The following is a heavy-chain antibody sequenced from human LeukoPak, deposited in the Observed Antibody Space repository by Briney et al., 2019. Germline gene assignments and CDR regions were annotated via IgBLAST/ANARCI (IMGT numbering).Heavy chain of an antibody. J-gene: IGHJ4*02. D-gene: IGHD2-2*02. V-gene: IGHV3-30*02. CDR1: GLTFSNDW. CDR3: ARAHIVVVPAAIDYRRPEGITGTHFDY. CDR2: IRYDGSNK. Sequence: GGSLRLSCAASGLTFSNDWMTWVRQAPGKGLEWVAFIRYDGSNKYYADSVKGRFTISRDNSKNTLYLQMNSLRAEDTAVYYCARAHIVVVPAAIDYRRPEGITGTHFDYWGQGTLVTVSS.